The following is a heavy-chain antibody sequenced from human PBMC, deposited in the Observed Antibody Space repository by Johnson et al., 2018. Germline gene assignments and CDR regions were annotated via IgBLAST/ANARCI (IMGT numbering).Heavy chain of an antibody. CDR3: EKVRGHTTGAFDI. CDR1: GFTFDDYA. CDR2: ISWNSGSI. J-gene: IGHJ3*02. Sequence: VQLVESGGGLVQPGRSLRLSCADSGFTFDDYAMHWVRQAPGKGLQRVSGISWNSGSIGYADAVKGLFTIARDNAKNSLYLQMNSLRAEDTALFYCEKVRGHTTGAFDIWGQGTMVTVSS. V-gene: IGHV3-9*01. D-gene: IGHD1-26*01.